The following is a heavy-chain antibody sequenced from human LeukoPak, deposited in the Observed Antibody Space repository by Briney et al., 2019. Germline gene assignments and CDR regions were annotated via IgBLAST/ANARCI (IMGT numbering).Heavy chain of an antibody. J-gene: IGHJ4*02. CDR2: IYYSGST. CDR1: GFTVSSNY. V-gene: IGHV4-31*02. Sequence: LRLSCAASGFTVSSNYMSWVRQHPGKGLEWIGYIYYSGSTYYNPSLKSRVTISVDTSKNQFSLKLSSVTAADTAVYYCARVSGPFDYWGQGTLVTVSS. CDR3: ARVSGPFDY. D-gene: IGHD6-19*01.